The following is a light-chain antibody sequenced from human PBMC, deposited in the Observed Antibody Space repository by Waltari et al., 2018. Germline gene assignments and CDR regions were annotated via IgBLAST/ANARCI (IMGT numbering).Light chain of an antibody. CDR2: GVP. CDR1: DSDIGSYNL. Sequence: QSALTQPASVSGSPGQTITISCTGTDSDIGSYNLVSWYQQHPGKVPKPPVSGVPNRPSGVSTRFSGYKSGNTASLTISGLQAEDEADYYCSSYSDSSTLELFGAGTKVTVL. J-gene: IGLJ1*01. CDR3: SSYSDSSTLEL. V-gene: IGLV2-23*02.